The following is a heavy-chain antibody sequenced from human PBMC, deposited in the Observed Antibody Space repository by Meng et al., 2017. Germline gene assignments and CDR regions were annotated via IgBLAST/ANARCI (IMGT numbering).Heavy chain of an antibody. Sequence: GESLKISCAASGFTFSNYAMHWVRQAPGKGLEWVGRIKSKTDGGTTDYAAPVKGRFTISRDDSKNTLYLQMNSLKTEDTAVYYCTTVGRNMITFGGVIVNVAFDIWGQGTMVTVSS. CDR2: IKSKTDGGTT. J-gene: IGHJ3*02. CDR1: GFTFSNYA. CDR3: TTVGRNMITFGGVIVNVAFDI. V-gene: IGHV3-15*01. D-gene: IGHD3-16*02.